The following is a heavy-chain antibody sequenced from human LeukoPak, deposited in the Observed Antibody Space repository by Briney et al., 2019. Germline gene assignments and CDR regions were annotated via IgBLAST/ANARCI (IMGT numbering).Heavy chain of an antibody. Sequence: GGSLRLSCAASGFTVSSNYLSWVRQAPGKGLEWVSVVYSGGTTNYADSVKGRFTISRDNSKNTVYLQMSSLRADDTAVYYCARHLYNGGWYYYFDYWGQGTLVTVSS. CDR1: GFTVSSNY. V-gene: IGHV3-66*04. D-gene: IGHD6-19*01. CDR3: ARHLYNGGWYYYFDY. J-gene: IGHJ4*02. CDR2: VYSGGTT.